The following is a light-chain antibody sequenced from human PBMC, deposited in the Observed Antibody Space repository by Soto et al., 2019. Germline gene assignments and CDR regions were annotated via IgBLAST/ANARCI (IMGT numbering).Light chain of an antibody. V-gene: IGKV1-5*01. J-gene: IGKJ1*01. CDR1: QRIGTW. CDR3: QHYYTYPYT. CDR2: DAS. Sequence: LSASVGDSVSITCRASQRIGTWLTWYQQKPGKVPKLLIYDASHLTSGVPSRFSGSGSGTEFTLSISSLQPDDFATYYCQHYYTYPYTFGQGTKVDIK.